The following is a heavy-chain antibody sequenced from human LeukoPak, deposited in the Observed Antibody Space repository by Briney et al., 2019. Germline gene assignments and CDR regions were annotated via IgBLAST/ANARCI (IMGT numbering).Heavy chain of an antibody. J-gene: IGHJ5*02. CDR1: GYTFTGYY. CDR3: ARVLTMIVADNWFDP. D-gene: IGHD3-22*01. CDR2: INPNSGGT. Sequence: GASVKVSCKASGYTFTGYYMHWVRQAPGQGLGWMGWINPNSGGTNYAQKFQGRVTMTRDTSISTAYMELSRLRSDDTAVYYCARVLTMIVADNWFDPWGQGTLVTVSS. V-gene: IGHV1-2*02.